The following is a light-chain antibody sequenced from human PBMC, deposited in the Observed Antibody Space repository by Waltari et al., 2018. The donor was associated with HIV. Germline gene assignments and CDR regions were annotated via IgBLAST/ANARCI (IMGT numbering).Light chain of an antibody. V-gene: IGLV3-1*01. CDR1: TLENIY. Sequence: SYELTQPPSVSVSQGQTATITCSGDTLENIYACWYPQRPGQSPVLFIYQDNKRPLGIPERFSGSRSGNIATLTISGAQAMDEAAYFCQAWDSSTVLFGGGTKLTVL. CDR2: QDN. CDR3: QAWDSSTVL. J-gene: IGLJ2*01.